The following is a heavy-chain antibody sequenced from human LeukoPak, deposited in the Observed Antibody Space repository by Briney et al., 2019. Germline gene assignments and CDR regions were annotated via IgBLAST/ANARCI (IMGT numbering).Heavy chain of an antibody. CDR2: ITGPGGST. Sequence: SGESLTLSCAASGFTLSTYAMSWVRRTPGKGLEWVSSITGPGGSTYYADSVKGRFTISRDNSKNTLYLQMNSLRAEDTAVYYCAKDPPILRWSFDYWGQGTLVTVSS. J-gene: IGHJ4*02. V-gene: IGHV3-23*01. CDR1: GFTLSTYA. CDR3: AKDPPILRWSFDY. D-gene: IGHD4-23*01.